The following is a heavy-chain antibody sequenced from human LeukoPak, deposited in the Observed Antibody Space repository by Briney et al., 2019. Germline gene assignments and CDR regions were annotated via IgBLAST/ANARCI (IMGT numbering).Heavy chain of an antibody. CDR1: GFTFSSYS. J-gene: IGHJ4*02. CDR2: ISSSSSYI. Sequence: GGSLRLSCAASGFTFSSYSMNWVRQAPGKGLEWVSSISSSSSYIHYADSVKGRFTISRDNAKNSLYLQMNSLRAEDTAVYYCARDEGSVGALDYWGQGTLVTVSS. V-gene: IGHV3-21*01. CDR3: ARDEGSVGALDY. D-gene: IGHD1-26*01.